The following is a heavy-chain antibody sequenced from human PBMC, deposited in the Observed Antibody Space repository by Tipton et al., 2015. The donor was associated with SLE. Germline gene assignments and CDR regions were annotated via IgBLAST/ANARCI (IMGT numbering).Heavy chain of an antibody. J-gene: IGHJ4*02. D-gene: IGHD1-26*01. Sequence: GLVKPSETLSFTCTVSGGSISSSSYYWGWIRQPPGKGLEWIGYIYTSGSTNYNPSLKSRVTISVDTSKNQFSLKLSSVTAADTAVYYCARAGAVVGATIDYWGQGTLVTVSS. V-gene: IGHV4-61*05. CDR3: ARAGAVVGATIDY. CDR2: IYTSGST. CDR1: GGSISSSSYY.